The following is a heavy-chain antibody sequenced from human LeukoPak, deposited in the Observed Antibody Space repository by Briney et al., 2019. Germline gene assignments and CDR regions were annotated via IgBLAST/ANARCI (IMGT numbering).Heavy chain of an antibody. CDR1: GGSISSYY. J-gene: IGHJ4*02. Sequence: PSETLPLTCTVSGGSISSYYWSWFRQPPGKGPEWIGSIYYSGSTNYNPSLKSRVTMSVDTSKNQFSLKLSSVTAADTAVYYCARANYFDYWGQGTLVTVSS. CDR2: IYYSGST. V-gene: IGHV4-59*01. CDR3: ARANYFDY.